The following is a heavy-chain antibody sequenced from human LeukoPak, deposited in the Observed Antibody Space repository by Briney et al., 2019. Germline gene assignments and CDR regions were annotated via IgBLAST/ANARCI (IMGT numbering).Heavy chain of an antibody. CDR1: GGTFSSYA. D-gene: IGHD2-2*01. J-gene: IGHJ6*04. Sequence: ASVTVSCTASGGTFSSYAISWVRQAPGQGLEWMGGIIPIFGTANYAQKFQGRVTITADESTSTAYMELSSLRSEDTAVYYCAAEYQLRPTGPKGYYYGMDVWGKGTTVTVSS. CDR3: AAEYQLRPTGPKGYYYGMDV. CDR2: IIPIFGTA. V-gene: IGHV1-69*01.